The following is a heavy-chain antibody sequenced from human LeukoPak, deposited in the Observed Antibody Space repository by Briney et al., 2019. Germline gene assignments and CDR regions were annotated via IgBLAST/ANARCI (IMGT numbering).Heavy chain of an antibody. Sequence: PSETLSLTCIVSGGSISRYYWSWIRQPPGKGLEWFGYAYDSGTTNYNPSLKSRVTISVDTSNNQFSLKLSSVTAADTAVYYCARVSWFPGTSYYYMDVWGKGTTVTVSS. D-gene: IGHD1-1*01. CDR2: AYDSGTT. J-gene: IGHJ6*03. V-gene: IGHV4-59*01. CDR3: ARVSWFPGTSYYYMDV. CDR1: GGSISRYY.